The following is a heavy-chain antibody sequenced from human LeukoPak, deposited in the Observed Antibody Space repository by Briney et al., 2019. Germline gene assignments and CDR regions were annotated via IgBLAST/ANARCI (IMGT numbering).Heavy chain of an antibody. D-gene: IGHD1-26*01. CDR1: GFTFNSFG. Sequence: PGGSLRLSCAASGFTFNSFGMHWVRQAPGKGLEWVAVISYDGSNKYFADSVKGRFTISRDNSKNSLYLQMNSLRAEDTAVYYCARDRPYSGSHGGDYWGQGTLVTVSS. CDR2: ISYDGSNK. V-gene: IGHV3-30*03. J-gene: IGHJ4*02. CDR3: ARDRPYSGSHGGDY.